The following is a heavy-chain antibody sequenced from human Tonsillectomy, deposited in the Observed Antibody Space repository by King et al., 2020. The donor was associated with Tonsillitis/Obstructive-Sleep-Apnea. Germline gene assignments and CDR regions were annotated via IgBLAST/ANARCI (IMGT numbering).Heavy chain of an antibody. V-gene: IGHV3-49*04. D-gene: IGHD3-16*02. Sequence: VQLVESGGGLEQPGRSLRLSCEGSGFTFGDYSMTWVRQAPGRGLEWVGLFRRKAYGGTTEYAASVKGRFTMPRDDSKSTAYLQMNSLKIEDTAVYYGTRTPYVWGSDRYYYGLDVWGQGPTVTVSS. CDR3: TRTPYVWGSDRYYYGLDV. J-gene: IGHJ6*02. CDR1: GFTFGDYS. CDR2: FRRKAYGGTT.